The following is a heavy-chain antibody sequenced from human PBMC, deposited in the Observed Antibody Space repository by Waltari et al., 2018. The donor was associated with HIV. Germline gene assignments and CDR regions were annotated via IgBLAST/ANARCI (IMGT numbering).Heavy chain of an antibody. CDR2: IDHGWNT. Sequence: QVQLHESGPGLVRPSETLSITCSVSGDSVSLYYWSWIRQSPGEGLEWIGYIDHGWNTKYTPSLINRVFLSVSPSKNEVSLRLSSVTFGDTAVYFCAKGPVAGIWSGYSTWGQGTLVVVSS. D-gene: IGHD3-3*01. CDR1: GDSVSLYY. J-gene: IGHJ5*02. V-gene: IGHV4-59*02. CDR3: AKGPVAGIWSGYST.